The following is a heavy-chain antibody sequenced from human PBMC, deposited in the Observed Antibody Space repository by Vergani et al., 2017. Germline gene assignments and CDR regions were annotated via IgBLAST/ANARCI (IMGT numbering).Heavy chain of an antibody. D-gene: IGHD3-22*01. CDR2: INPNSGGT. J-gene: IGHJ4*02. CDR3: ARGPEYYYDSSGYSFEY. CDR1: GYTFTGYY. Sequence: QVQLVQSGAEVKKPGASVKVSCKASGYTFTGYYMHWVRQAPGQGLEWMGWINPNSGGTNYAQKFQGWVTMTRDTSISTAYMELSRLRSDDTAVYYCARGPEYYYDSSGYSFEYWGQGTLVTVSS. V-gene: IGHV1-2*04.